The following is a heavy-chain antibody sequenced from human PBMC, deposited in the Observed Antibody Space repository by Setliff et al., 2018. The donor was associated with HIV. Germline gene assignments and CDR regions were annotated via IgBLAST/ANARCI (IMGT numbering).Heavy chain of an antibody. D-gene: IGHD3-10*01. CDR2: ISWNSGRI. Sequence: GGSLRLSCVASGFSISDYSMNWVRQTPGKGLEWVSGISWNSGRIAYADSVKGRLTISRDNAKNSLYLQMNSLRTEDTALYFCARAPGGPKYYYYYMDVWGKGTTVTVS. V-gene: IGHV3-9*01. CDR1: GFSISDYS. J-gene: IGHJ6*03. CDR3: ARAPGGPKYYYYYMDV.